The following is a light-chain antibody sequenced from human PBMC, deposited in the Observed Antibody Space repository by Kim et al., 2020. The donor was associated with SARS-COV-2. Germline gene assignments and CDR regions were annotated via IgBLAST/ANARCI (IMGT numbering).Light chain of an antibody. Sequence: SYELTQPPSVSVAPGKTARITCGGNNIGSKSVHWYQQKPGQAPVLVIYYDSDRPSGIPERFSGSNSGNTATLTISRVEAGDEADYYCQVWDRSSDHRVFGGGTQRTVL. CDR1: NIGSKS. CDR3: QVWDRSSDHRV. V-gene: IGLV3-21*04. J-gene: IGLJ3*02. CDR2: YDS.